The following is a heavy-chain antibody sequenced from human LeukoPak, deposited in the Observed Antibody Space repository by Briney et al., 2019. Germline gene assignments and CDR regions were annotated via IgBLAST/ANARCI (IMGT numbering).Heavy chain of an antibody. D-gene: IGHD3-16*01. V-gene: IGHV1-8*01. Sequence: ASVKVSCKASGYTFTSYDINWVRQATGQGLEWMGWMNPNSGNTGYAQKFQGRVTMTRDTSISTAYMELSRLRSDDTAVYYCARDRRYAYYYYYMDVWGKGTTVTISS. J-gene: IGHJ6*03. CDR3: ARDRRYAYYYYYMDV. CDR2: MNPNSGNT. CDR1: GYTFTSYD.